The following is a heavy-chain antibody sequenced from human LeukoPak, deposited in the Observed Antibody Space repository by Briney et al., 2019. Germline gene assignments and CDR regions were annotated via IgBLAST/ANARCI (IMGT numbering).Heavy chain of an antibody. CDR1: GGSISSSSYY. J-gene: IGHJ4*02. D-gene: IGHD3-10*01. V-gene: IGHV4-39*01. CDR2: MYSSGST. CDR3: ARTRYYYNSRSYGAPYYFDY. Sequence: SETLSLTCTVSGGSISSSSYYWGWIRQPPGKGLEWIGSMYSSGSTYYNPSLKSRATISVDTSKNQFSLKLSSVTAADTAVYYCARTRYYYNSRSYGAPYYFDYWGQGTLVTVSS.